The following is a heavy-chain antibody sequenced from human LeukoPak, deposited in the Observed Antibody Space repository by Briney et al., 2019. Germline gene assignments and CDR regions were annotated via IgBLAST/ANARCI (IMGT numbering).Heavy chain of an antibody. CDR3: AAYCSGGNCLDY. D-gene: IGHD2-15*01. J-gene: IGHJ4*02. V-gene: IGHV4-4*02. CDR2: IYHTGST. Sequence: SGTLSLTCAVSGGSISRINWWNWVRQPPGKGLEWIGEIYHTGSTNYNPSLKSRVTMSVDEPRNQFSLRLSSVTAADTAVYYCAAYCSGGNCLDYWGQGTLVTVSS. CDR1: GGSISRINW.